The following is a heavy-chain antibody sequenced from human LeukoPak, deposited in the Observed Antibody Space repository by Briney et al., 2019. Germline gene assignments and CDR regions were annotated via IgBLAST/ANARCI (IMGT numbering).Heavy chain of an antibody. CDR3: AKAPVTSCRGAYCYPFDY. D-gene: IGHD2-21*01. J-gene: IGHJ4*02. CDR1: GFTFSSYS. V-gene: IGHV3-23*01. Sequence: GGSLRLSCAASGFTFSSYSMNWVRQAPGKGLEWVSAISSTDAGTYHADSVRGRFTISRDSSKNTLYLQMNSLRAEDAAVYYCAKAPVTSCRGAYCYPFDYWGQGTLVTVSS. CDR2: ISSTDAGT.